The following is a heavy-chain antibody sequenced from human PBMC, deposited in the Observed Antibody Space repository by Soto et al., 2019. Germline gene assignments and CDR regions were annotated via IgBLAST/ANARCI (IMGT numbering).Heavy chain of an antibody. CDR1: GGSVSDKTYY. CDR3: ARTTAVPNTLRSRYFFDY. V-gene: IGHV4-61*01. D-gene: IGHD4-17*01. CDR2: VYYSGTT. J-gene: IGHJ4*02. Sequence: SETLSLTCSVSGGSVSDKTYYWSWIRQPPGKRLEWIGYVYYSGTTNYNPSLKSRVAISVDLSKNRFSLRLSSVTTADTALYYCARTTAVPNTLRSRYFFDYWGQGTLVTVSS.